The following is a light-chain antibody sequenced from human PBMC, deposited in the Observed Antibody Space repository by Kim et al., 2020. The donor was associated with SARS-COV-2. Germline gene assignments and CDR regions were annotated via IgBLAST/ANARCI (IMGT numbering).Light chain of an antibody. V-gene: IGKV3-15*01. CDR3: HQYNHWPLT. J-gene: IGKJ4*01. CDR2: DAS. CDR1: QSVSGD. Sequence: PGESAARSRSASQSVSGDKAWYQRKPGQAPRLLIYDASTRATGFPARFSGSGYGTEFTLNINSLQSEDFAVYYCHQYNHWPLTFGGGTKVDIK.